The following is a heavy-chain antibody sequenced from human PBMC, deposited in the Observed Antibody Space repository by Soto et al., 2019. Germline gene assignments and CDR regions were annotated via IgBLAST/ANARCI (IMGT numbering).Heavy chain of an antibody. CDR3: ARDYYESSGSIPPIWFDS. CDR2: MNPHSGNT. V-gene: IGHV1-8*01. J-gene: IGHJ5*01. CDR1: GYTFTSYD. Sequence: ASVKVSCKASGYTFTSYDINWVRQATGQGLEWMGWMNPHSGNTGYAQKFQGRVIMTRNTSISTAYLQLSSRRSEDAAVYYCARDYYESSGSIPPIWFDSWGQGTLVTVSS. D-gene: IGHD3-22*01.